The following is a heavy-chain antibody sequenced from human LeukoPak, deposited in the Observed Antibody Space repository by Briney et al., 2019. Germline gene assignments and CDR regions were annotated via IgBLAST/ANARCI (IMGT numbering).Heavy chain of an antibody. D-gene: IGHD1-14*01. CDR3: ASQPHGKDYYYYYYMDV. CDR2: INPNSGGT. CDR1: GYTFTGYY. J-gene: IGHJ6*03. V-gene: IGHV1-2*02. Sequence: GASVKVSCKASGYTFTGYYMHWVRQAPGQGLEWMGWINPNSGGTNYAQKFQGRVTMTRDTSISIAYMELSRLRSDDTAVYYCASQPHGKDYYYYYYMDVWGKGTTVTVSS.